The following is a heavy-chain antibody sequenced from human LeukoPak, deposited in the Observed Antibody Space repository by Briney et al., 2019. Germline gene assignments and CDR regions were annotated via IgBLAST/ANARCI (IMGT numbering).Heavy chain of an antibody. J-gene: IGHJ4*02. CDR2: ISSSSSYI. CDR3: ARDHDSSSAPFDY. CDR1: GFTFSSYS. D-gene: IGHD6-6*01. Sequence: GGSLRLSCAASGFTFSSYSMNWVRQAPGKGLEWVSSISSSSSYIYYADSVKGRFTISRDNAKNSLYLQMNSLRAEDTAVYYCARDHDSSSAPFDYWGQGTLVTVSS. V-gene: IGHV3-21*01.